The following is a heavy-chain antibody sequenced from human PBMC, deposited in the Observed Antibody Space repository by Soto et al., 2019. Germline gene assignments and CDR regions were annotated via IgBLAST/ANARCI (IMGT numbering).Heavy chain of an antibody. V-gene: IGHV3-9*01. J-gene: IGHJ4*02. CDR2: ISWGGGTI. CDR1: GFTLRNYA. CDR3: AKDKLNSNDEYYFDH. D-gene: IGHD4-4*01. Sequence: EVQLVESGGGLVQPGRSLRLSCAASGFTLRNYAMHWVRQAPGKGLEWVSGISWGGGTICYADSVKGRFTISRDNAKNSLYLEMNSLRDEDTALYYCAKDKLNSNDEYYFDHWGQGNLVTVSS.